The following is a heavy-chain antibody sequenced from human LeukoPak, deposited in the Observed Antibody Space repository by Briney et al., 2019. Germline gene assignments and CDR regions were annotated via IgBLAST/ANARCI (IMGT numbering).Heavy chain of an antibody. J-gene: IGHJ5*02. D-gene: IGHD6-19*01. CDR3: AKGSAVAAPRNWFDP. V-gene: IGHV3-23*01. CDR2: ISGSGGST. CDR1: GFTFTIYA. Sequence: PGGSLRLSCAASGFTFTIYAMSWVRQAPGKGLEWVSAISGSGGSTYYADTVKGRFTISRDNSKNTLSLQMNSLRAEDTAVYYCAKGSAVAAPRNWFDPWGRGTLVTVSS.